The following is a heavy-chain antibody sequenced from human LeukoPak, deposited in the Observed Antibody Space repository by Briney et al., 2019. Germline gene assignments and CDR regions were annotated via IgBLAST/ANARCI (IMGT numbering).Heavy chain of an antibody. Sequence: PSETLSLTCTVSGASISSGSYYWGWIRQPPGKGLEWIGNIYYSGSTYYNPSLKSRVTISVDTSKNQFSLKLSSVTAADTAVYYCARPGRVFCSGGSCYSYFDCWGQGTLVTVSS. V-gene: IGHV4-39*01. D-gene: IGHD2-15*01. CDR1: GASISSGSYY. CDR3: ARPGRVFCSGGSCYSYFDC. CDR2: IYYSGST. J-gene: IGHJ4*02.